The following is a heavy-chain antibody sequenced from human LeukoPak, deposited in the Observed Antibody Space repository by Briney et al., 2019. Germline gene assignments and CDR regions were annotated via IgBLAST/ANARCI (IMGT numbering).Heavy chain of an antibody. V-gene: IGHV3-21*01. D-gene: IGHD2-8*01. CDR3: AAEGVVSGTSGKSLFDY. CDR1: GFTFSSYN. Sequence: GGSLRLSCAASGFTFSSYNMNWVRQAPAKGLEWVSSISDSTTYTYYADSVKGRFTISRDNGKNSLFLQMNSLRAEDTAVYYCAAEGVVSGTSGKSLFDYWGQGTLVTVSS. J-gene: IGHJ4*02. CDR2: ISDSTTYT.